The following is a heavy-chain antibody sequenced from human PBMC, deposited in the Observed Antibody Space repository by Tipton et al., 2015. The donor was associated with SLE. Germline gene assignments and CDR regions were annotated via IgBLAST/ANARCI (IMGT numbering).Heavy chain of an antibody. CDR2: IFYSGST. V-gene: IGHV4-39*07. Sequence: TLSLTCTVSSDSISSGTYNRGWIRQTPGKGLEWIGNIFYSGSTYYNPSLKSRVTMSVDTSKNQFSLKLSSVTAADTAVYYCARHTSGFDYWGQGTLVTVSS. D-gene: IGHD6-19*01. CDR1: SDSISSGTYN. CDR3: ARHTSGFDY. J-gene: IGHJ4*02.